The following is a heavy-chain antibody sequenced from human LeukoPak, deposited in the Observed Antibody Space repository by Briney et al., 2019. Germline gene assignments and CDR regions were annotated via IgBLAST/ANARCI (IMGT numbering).Heavy chain of an antibody. CDR3: AKDPYHTIFGVVIGTFDP. CDR2: IRYDGSNK. J-gene: IGHJ5*02. CDR1: GFAFISYG. V-gene: IGHV3-30*02. Sequence: GGSLRLSCAAPGFAFISYGMHCVRQAPGKGLGWVAFIRYDGSNKYYADSVKGRFTISRDNSKNTLYLQMNSLRAEDTAVYYCAKDPYHTIFGVVIGTFDPWGQGTLVTVSS. D-gene: IGHD3-3*01.